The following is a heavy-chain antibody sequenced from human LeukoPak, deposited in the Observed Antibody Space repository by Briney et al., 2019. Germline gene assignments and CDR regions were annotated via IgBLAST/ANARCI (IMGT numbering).Heavy chain of an antibody. D-gene: IGHD5-12*01. CDR3: ARDLGGYFLHDAFDI. V-gene: IGHV3-53*01. J-gene: IGHJ3*02. CDR2: IYNGGST. CDR1: GFTVSSNY. Sequence: GGSLRLSCAASGFTVSSNYMSWVRQAPGKGLEWVSVIYNGGSTYYADSVKGRFTISRDNSKNTVYLQMNSLRAEDTAVYYCARDLGGYFLHDAFDIWGQGTMVTVSS.